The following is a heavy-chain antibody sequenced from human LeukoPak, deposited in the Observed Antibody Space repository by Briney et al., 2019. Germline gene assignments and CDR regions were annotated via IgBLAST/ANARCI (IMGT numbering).Heavy chain of an antibody. CDR3: ARPHYYGSGSFYFDY. Sequence: SETLSLTCTVSGGSISSSSYYWGWIRQPPGKGLEWIGNIYYSGSTYYNPSLRTRVTIFVDTSKNQFSLKLSSVTAADTAVYYCARPHYYGSGSFYFDYWGQGTLVTVSS. CDR1: GGSISSSSYY. J-gene: IGHJ4*02. D-gene: IGHD3-10*01. CDR2: IYYSGST. V-gene: IGHV4-39*01.